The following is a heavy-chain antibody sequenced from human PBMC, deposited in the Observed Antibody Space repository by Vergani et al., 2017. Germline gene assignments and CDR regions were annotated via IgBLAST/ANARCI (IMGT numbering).Heavy chain of an antibody. Sequence: QVQLVQSGSELKKPGASVKVSCKASGYTFTSYAMNWVRQAPGQGLEWMGWINTNTGNPTYAQGFTGRFVFSLDTSVRPAYLQNSRLKAEDTAVYYCARGGNYYGSESYYWGDAFDIWGQGTMVTVSS. CDR1: GYTFTSYA. CDR2: INTNTGNP. CDR3: ARGGNYYGSESYYWGDAFDI. V-gene: IGHV7-4-1*02. D-gene: IGHD3-10*01. J-gene: IGHJ3*02.